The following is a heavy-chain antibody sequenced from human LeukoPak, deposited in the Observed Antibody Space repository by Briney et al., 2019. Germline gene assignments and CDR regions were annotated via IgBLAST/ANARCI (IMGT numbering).Heavy chain of an antibody. Sequence: ASVKVSCKASGYTFTSYEINWVRQATGRGLEWMGWMNPDSGDTAYAQKFQGRITMTRSTSITTAYMGLSSLRSEDTAVYYCARGLGSYDSSELTWPMISFWGQGTQVTVSS. CDR2: MNPDSGDT. CDR3: ARGLGSYDSSELTWPMISF. D-gene: IGHD3-22*01. V-gene: IGHV1-8*01. CDR1: GYTFTSYE. J-gene: IGHJ4*02.